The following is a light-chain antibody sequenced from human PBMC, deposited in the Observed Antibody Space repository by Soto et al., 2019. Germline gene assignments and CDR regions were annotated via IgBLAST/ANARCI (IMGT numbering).Light chain of an antibody. J-gene: IGLJ2*01. CDR3: ETWDSNTLV. Sequence: QSVLTQSSFASASLGSSVKLTCTLSSGHSSYIIAWHQQQPGKAPRYLMKIEGSGSYNKGTGVPDRFSGSSSGADRYLTISNLQSEDEADYYCETWDSNTLVFGGGTKVTVL. V-gene: IGLV4-60*03. CDR2: IEGSGSY. CDR1: SGHSSYI.